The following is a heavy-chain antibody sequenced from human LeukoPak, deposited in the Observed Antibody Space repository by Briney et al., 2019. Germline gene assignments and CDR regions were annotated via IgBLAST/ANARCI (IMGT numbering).Heavy chain of an antibody. D-gene: IGHD6-19*01. CDR2: INPNSGGT. J-gene: IGHJ5*02. CDR1: GYTFTGYY. V-gene: IGHV1-2*02. Sequence: ASVKVSCKASGYTFTGYYMHWVRQAPGQGLEWMGWINPNSGGTNYAQKFRGRVTMTRDTSISTAYMELSRLRSDDTAVYYCARVGQWLATSYWFDPWGQGTLVTVSS. CDR3: ARVGQWLATSYWFDP.